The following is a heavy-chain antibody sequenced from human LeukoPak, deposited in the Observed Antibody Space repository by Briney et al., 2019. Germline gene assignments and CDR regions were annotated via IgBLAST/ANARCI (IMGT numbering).Heavy chain of an antibody. CDR3: AKDTTPPKAGSAP. D-gene: IGHD1-14*01. V-gene: IGHV3-30*02. Sequence: GGSLRLSCAASGFTFSSYGMHWVRQAPGKGLEWVAFIRYDGSNKYYADSVKGRFTISRDNSKNTLYLQMNSLRAEDTAVYYCAKDTTPPKAGSAPWGKGTLVTVSS. J-gene: IGHJ5*02. CDR2: IRYDGSNK. CDR1: GFTFSSYG.